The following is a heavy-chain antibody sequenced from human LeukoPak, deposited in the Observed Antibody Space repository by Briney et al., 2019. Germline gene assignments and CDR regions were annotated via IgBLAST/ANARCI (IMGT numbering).Heavy chain of an antibody. Sequence: SETLSLTCTVSGGSIRSYYWAWIRQPPGKGLEWIGYIFHSGSTNYNPSLKSRVTISVDTSKNQFSLKLSSVTAADTAVYYCARLNYYGSGSFAFDIWGQGTMVTVSS. CDR2: IFHSGST. J-gene: IGHJ3*02. CDR1: GGSIRSYY. V-gene: IGHV4-59*01. CDR3: ARLNYYGSGSFAFDI. D-gene: IGHD3-10*01.